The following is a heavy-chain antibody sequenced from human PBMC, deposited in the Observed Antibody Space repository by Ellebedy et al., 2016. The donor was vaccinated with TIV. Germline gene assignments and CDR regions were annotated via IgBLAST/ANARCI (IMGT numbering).Heavy chain of an antibody. CDR1: GYSFTSYW. CDR3: ARQKSHVLLWFGEFQDNWFDP. V-gene: IGHV5-51*01. D-gene: IGHD3-10*01. CDR2: IYPGDSDT. J-gene: IGHJ5*02. Sequence: GESLKISXKGSGYSFTSYWIGWVRQMPGKGLEWMGIIYPGDSDTRYSPSFQGQVTISADKSISTAYLQWSSLKASDTAMYYCARQKSHVLLWFGEFQDNWFDPWGQGTLVTVSS.